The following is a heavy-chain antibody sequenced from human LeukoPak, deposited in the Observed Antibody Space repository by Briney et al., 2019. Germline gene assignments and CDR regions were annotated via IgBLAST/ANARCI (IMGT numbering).Heavy chain of an antibody. CDR3: ARVGDYCNKD. D-gene: IGHD4-11*01. Sequence: GGSLRPPCVASGFTVSSNSMTWVRQPPGKGLEWVSIIYSGGGTYFAASVKGRFTISRDNSNNTLYLQMNSLRAEDTAVYYCARVGDYCNKDWGQGTLVTVSS. CDR2: IYSGGGT. J-gene: IGHJ4*02. V-gene: IGHV3-66*02. CDR1: GFTVSSNS.